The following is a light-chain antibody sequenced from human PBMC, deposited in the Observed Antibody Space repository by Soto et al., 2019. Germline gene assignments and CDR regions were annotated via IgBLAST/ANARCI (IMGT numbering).Light chain of an antibody. CDR2: AAD. CDR3: QQTYSTPLT. Sequence: DIQMTQSPSALSASVGDRVTITCLASQSIISYLNWYQQKPGKAPKLMIYAADSLHSGVPSRFSGSGSGKDFTLTISSRQPEDFATYYCQQTYSTPLTFGGVTKV. J-gene: IGKJ4*01. CDR1: QSIISY. V-gene: IGKV1-39*01.